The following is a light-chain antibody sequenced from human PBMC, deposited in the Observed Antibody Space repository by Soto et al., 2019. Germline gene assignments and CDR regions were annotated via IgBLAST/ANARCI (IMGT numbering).Light chain of an antibody. J-gene: IGLJ2*01. CDR3: CLYADSDTVL. CDR2: DVY. CDR1: STDVGAYKF. Sequence: QSALTQPRSVSGSPGQSVTISCTGASTDVGAYKFVSWYQHHPGKAPKLIIFDVYKRPSGVPDRFSGSNSGNTASLTISGLQTEDEADYHCCLYADSDTVLFGGGTKLTVL. V-gene: IGLV2-11*01.